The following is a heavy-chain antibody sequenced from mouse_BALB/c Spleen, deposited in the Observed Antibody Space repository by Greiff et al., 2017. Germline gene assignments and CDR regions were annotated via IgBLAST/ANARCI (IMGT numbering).Heavy chain of an antibody. CDR3: ASGEFITTVDYAMDY. D-gene: IGHD1-1*01. J-gene: IGHJ4*01. CDR1: GFTFSSYG. CDR2: ISSGGSYT. Sequence: EVQVVESGGDLVKPGGSLKLSCAASGFTFSSYGMSWVRQTPDKRLEWVATISSGGSYTYYPDSVKGRFTISRDNAKNTLYLQMSSLKSEDTAMYYCASGEFITTVDYAMDYRGQEASETVSS. V-gene: IGHV5-6*01.